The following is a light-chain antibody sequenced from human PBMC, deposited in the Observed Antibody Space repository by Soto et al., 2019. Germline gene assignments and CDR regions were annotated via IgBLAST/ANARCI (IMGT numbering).Light chain of an antibody. CDR1: QSVSSN. CDR3: QQYHNWLPGT. J-gene: IGKJ1*01. V-gene: IGKV3-15*01. CDR2: GAS. Sequence: EIVMTQSPATLSVSPGERATLSCRASQSVSSNLAWYQQKPGQTPRLLIYGASTRATGIPARFSGSGSGTEFTLTISSLQSGDFAVYYCQQYHNWLPGTFGQGTKVEIK.